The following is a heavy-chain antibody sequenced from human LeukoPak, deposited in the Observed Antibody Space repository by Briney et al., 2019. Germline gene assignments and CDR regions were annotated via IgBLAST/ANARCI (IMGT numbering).Heavy chain of an antibody. Sequence: SETLSLTCTVTGGTISSYYWSWIRQPAGKGLEWIGRIYTSGSTNYNPSLKSRVTMSVDTSKNQFSLKLSSVTAADTAVYYCARVVSDDFWSGYPPGGMDVWGQGTTVTVSS. V-gene: IGHV4-4*07. D-gene: IGHD3-3*01. CDR2: IYTSGST. CDR1: GGTISSYY. CDR3: ARVVSDDFWSGYPPGGMDV. J-gene: IGHJ6*02.